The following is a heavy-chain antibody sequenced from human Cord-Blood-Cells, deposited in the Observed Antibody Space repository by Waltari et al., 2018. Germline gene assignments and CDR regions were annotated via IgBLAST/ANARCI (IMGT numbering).Heavy chain of an antibody. D-gene: IGHD3-16*01. CDR1: GYSISSGYH. V-gene: IGHV4-38-2*02. CDR2: IYHSGST. CDR3: SRGIVRGNFDY. Sequence: QVQLQESGTGLVRPSEILSPTCTVSGYSISSGYHWGWIRQPPGKGLEWIGSIYHSGSTYYNPSLKSRVTISVDTSKNQFSLKLSSVIAADTAVYYCSRGIVRGNFDYWGQGTLVTVSS. J-gene: IGHJ4*02.